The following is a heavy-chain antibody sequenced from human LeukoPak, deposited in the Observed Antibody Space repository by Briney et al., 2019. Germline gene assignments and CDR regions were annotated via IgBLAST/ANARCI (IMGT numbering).Heavy chain of an antibody. J-gene: IGHJ4*02. CDR2: LNSERET. V-gene: IGHV3-15*01. CDR3: VATFLAY. D-gene: IGHD2/OR15-2a*01. Sequence: GGSLRLSCVASGFTFRNTWMTWVRQAPGRRMEWVGHLNSERETTYRASVKGRFTISRDDSRNTVYLQMNSLKPEDTAVYYCVATFLAYWGQGTLVTVSS. CDR1: GFTFRNTW.